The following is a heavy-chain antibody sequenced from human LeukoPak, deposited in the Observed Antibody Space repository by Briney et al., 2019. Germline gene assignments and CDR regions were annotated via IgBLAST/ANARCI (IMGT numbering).Heavy chain of an antibody. D-gene: IGHD3-3*01. CDR3: ARDNGYYGSDQ. CDR2: IYTGGST. V-gene: IGHV3-53*01. Sequence: PGGSPRLSCAASGFSVTTNYMSWVRQAPGKGLEWVSVIYTGGSTYYIDSVKGRFTISRDNSKNTLYLQMDSLRVEDSAIYYCARDNGYYGSDQWGQGTWVTVSS. CDR1: GFSVTTNY. J-gene: IGHJ5*02.